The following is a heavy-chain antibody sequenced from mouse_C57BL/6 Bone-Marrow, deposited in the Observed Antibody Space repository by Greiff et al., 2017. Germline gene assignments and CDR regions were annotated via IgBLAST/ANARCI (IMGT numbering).Heavy chain of an antibody. CDR3: ARDYYDSSWYFDV. V-gene: IGHV5-17*01. CDR1: GFTFSDYG. CDR2: ISSGSSTI. D-gene: IGHD2-4*01. J-gene: IGHJ1*03. Sequence: EVHLVESGGGLVKPGGSLKLSCEASGFTFSDYGMHWVRQAPEKGLEWVAYISSGSSTIYYADTVKGRFTISRDNAKNTLFLQMTSLRSEDTAMYYGARDYYDSSWYFDVWGTGTTVTVSS.